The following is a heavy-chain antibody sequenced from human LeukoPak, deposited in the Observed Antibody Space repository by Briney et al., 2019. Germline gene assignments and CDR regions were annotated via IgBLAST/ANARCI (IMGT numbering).Heavy chain of an antibody. V-gene: IGHV3-48*03. J-gene: IGHJ4*02. CDR1: GFTFSSYE. CDR2: ISSSGSTI. D-gene: IGHD6-19*01. Sequence: GGSLRLSCAASGFTFSSYEMNWVRQAPGKGLEWVSYISSSGSTIYYADSVKGRFTISRDNAKNSLYLQTNSLRAEDTAVYYCAKEGYSSGWYAVPPNDFDYWGQGTLVTVSS. CDR3: AKEGYSSGWYAVPPNDFDY.